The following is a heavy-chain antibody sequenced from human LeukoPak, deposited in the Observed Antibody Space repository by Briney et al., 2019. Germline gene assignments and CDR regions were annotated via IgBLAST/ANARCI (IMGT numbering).Heavy chain of an antibody. D-gene: IGHD3-10*01. J-gene: IGHJ4*02. CDR3: ASGDLSGEDYFDY. CDR1: GYTFTSYA. Sequence: ASVKVSCKASGYTFTSYAMHWVRQAPGQRLEWMGWINAGNGNTKYSQKFQGRVTITRDTSASTAYMELSSLRSEDTAEYYCASGDLSGEDYFDYWGQGTLVTVSS. V-gene: IGHV1-3*01. CDR2: INAGNGNT.